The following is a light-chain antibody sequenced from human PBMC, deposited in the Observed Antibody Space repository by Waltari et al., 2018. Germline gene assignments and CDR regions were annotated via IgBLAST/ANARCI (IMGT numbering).Light chain of an antibody. J-gene: IGLJ1*01. CDR1: SSDVGGYKF. V-gene: IGLV2-14*03. Sequence: QSALTQPASVSGSAGQSITISCTGSSSDVGGYKFVSWYQQHPRQAPKLILFDVNNRPSGVSDRFSGSKSGNTASLTISGLQTEDEADYYCSSYTTTAAGVFGTGNRVTVL. CDR3: SSYTTTAAGV. CDR2: DVN.